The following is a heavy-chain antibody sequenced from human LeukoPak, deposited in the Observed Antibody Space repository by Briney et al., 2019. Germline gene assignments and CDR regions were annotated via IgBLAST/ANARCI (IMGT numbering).Heavy chain of an antibody. D-gene: IGHD5-12*01. Sequence: MASETLSLTCTVSGGSISSYYWSWIRQPPGKGLEWIGYIYYSGSTNYNPSLKSRVTISVDTSKNQFSLKLSSVTAADTAVYYCARDLGYDGFDWAPWGQGTLVTVSS. J-gene: IGHJ5*02. CDR1: GGSISSYY. CDR3: ARDLGYDGFDWAP. CDR2: IYYSGST. V-gene: IGHV4-59*01.